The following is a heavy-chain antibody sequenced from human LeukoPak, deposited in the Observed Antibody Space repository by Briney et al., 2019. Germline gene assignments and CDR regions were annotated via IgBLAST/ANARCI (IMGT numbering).Heavy chain of an antibody. V-gene: IGHV1-46*01. CDR3: AREPPASYHFDY. CDR1: GYTFSVFY. Sequence: GASVKLSCNASGYTFSVFYVHWGRHAPGQGLEWNGIIKVSSGRTDYAQKFQGRVTMTRDMSTSTVYMELTNLRSEDTAMYYCAREPPASYHFDYWGQGTLVTASS. D-gene: IGHD2-2*01. J-gene: IGHJ4*02. CDR2: IKVSSGRT.